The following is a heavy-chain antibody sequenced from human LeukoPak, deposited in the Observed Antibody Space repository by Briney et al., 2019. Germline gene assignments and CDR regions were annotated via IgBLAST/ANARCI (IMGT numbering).Heavy chain of an antibody. CDR3: ARVVGSEGNWYVDY. CDR1: GFTFRNYG. V-gene: IGHV3-33*01. CDR2: IWYDGSNK. D-gene: IGHD1-1*01. J-gene: IGHJ4*02. Sequence: GGSLRLSCAASGFTFRNYGMHWVRQAPGKGLEWVAIIWYDGSNKYYADSVKGRLTISRDNSRNTLYLQMNSLRVEDTAVYYCARVVGSEGNWYVDYWGQGTLVTVSS.